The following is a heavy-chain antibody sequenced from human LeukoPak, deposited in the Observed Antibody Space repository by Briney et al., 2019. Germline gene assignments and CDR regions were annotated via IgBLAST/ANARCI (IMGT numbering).Heavy chain of an antibody. CDR1: GGSIRSYY. V-gene: IGHV4-4*07. Sequence: PSETLSLTCTVSGGSIRSYYWSWIRQPAGKGLEWIGRIYTSGSTSYNPSLKSRVTISLDKSKNQFSLKLSSVTAADTAVYYCARDGTVTTFNYMDVWGKGTTVTVSS. D-gene: IGHD4-11*01. CDR2: IYTSGST. J-gene: IGHJ6*03. CDR3: ARDGTVTTFNYMDV.